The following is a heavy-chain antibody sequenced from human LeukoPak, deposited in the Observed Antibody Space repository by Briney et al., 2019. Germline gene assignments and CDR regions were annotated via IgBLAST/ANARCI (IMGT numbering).Heavy chain of an antibody. V-gene: IGHV3-30*04. Sequence: GRSPRLSCAASGYTFSSYAMHWVRQAPGKGLEWVAVISYDGSNKYYADSVKGRFTISRDNSENTLYLQMNSLRAEDTAVYYCVRQYRGYSYGQPFDYWGQGTLVTVSS. CDR2: ISYDGSNK. CDR3: VRQYRGYSYGQPFDY. D-gene: IGHD5-18*01. J-gene: IGHJ4*02. CDR1: GYTFSSYA.